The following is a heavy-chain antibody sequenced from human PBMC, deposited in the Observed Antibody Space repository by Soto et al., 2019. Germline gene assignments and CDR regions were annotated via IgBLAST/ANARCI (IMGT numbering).Heavy chain of an antibody. CDR3: ARPHGGSSGWDNWFDP. Sequence: SETLSLTCTVSGGSISSCYWSRIRQPPGKGLEWIGYIYYSGSTNYNPSLKSRVAISADTSTKQFSLRLTSVTAADTAVYYCARPHGGSSGWDNWFDPWGQGTLVTVSS. J-gene: IGHJ5*02. CDR1: GGSISSCY. V-gene: IGHV4-59*01. D-gene: IGHD6-25*01. CDR2: IYYSGST.